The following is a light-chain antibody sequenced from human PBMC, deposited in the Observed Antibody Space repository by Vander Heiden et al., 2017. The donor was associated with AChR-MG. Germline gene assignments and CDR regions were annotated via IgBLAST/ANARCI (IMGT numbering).Light chain of an antibody. V-gene: IGLV1-40*01. CDR3: QSYDSSLSGSGV. Sequence: QSVLTQPPSVSGAPGQRVTISCTGSSSNIGAGYDVHWYQQLPGTAPKLLIYGNSNRPSGVPDRFSGSKSGTSASLANTGLQAEDEADYYCQSYDSSLSGSGVFGGGTKLTVL. J-gene: IGLJ2*01. CDR1: SSNIGAGYD. CDR2: GNS.